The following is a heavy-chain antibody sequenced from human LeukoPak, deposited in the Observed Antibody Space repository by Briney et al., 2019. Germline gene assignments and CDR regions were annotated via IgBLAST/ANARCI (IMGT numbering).Heavy chain of an antibody. CDR3: ARDPGDTDWYNFDF. D-gene: IGHD3-9*01. J-gene: IGHJ4*02. Sequence: PSDTLSLTCTVSGGSLSGHFWSWFRRPPGKGLENIGYIHSSGSTNYNSSYKSRVTVSLEMSKNQFSLSLSSVTAADTAVYYCARDPGDTDWYNFDFWGQGILVTVSS. V-gene: IGHV4-4*08. CDR1: GGSLSGHF. CDR2: IHSSGST.